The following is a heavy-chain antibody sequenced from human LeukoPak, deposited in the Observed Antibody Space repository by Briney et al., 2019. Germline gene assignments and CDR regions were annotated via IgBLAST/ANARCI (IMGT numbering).Heavy chain of an antibody. CDR2: IYYTGTT. J-gene: IGHJ5*02. CDR3: ARQSGWLDP. CDR1: GGSMTGHY. V-gene: IGHV4-59*08. Sequence: SETLSLTCTVSGGSMTGHYWSWIRQPPGKGLEWIGFIYYTGTTNYNPSLKSRVTISLDTSKNQFSLKLSSMTAADTAVYYCARQSGWLDPWAQGIMVTVSS. D-gene: IGHD3-3*01.